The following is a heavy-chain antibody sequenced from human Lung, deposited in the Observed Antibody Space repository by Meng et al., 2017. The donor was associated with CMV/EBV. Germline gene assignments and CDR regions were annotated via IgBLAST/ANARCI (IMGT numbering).Heavy chain of an antibody. CDR2: IYPGDSDT. D-gene: IGHD5-18*01. Sequence: GGSLRLXCTTSGYTFATSWIGWVRQMPGKGLGWMGIIYPGDSDTKYSPSFQGQVTTSADKSLNTAYLQWSSLQASDTAIYYCARTNTPMFTWGPYFDYWGQGSXV. J-gene: IGHJ4*02. CDR3: ARTNTPMFTWGPYFDY. V-gene: IGHV5-51*01. CDR1: GYTFATSW.